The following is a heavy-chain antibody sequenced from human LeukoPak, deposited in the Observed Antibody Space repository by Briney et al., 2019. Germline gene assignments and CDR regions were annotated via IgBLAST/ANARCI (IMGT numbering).Heavy chain of an antibody. V-gene: IGHV4-59*01. Sequence: SETLSLTCAVSGGSISSYYWSWIRQPLGKGLEWIGYIYYSGSTNYNPSLKSRVTISVDTSKNQFSLKLSSVTAADTAVYYCARGYDSSGYYSPDFDYWGQGTLVTVSS. J-gene: IGHJ4*02. CDR1: GGSISSYY. D-gene: IGHD3-22*01. CDR2: IYYSGST. CDR3: ARGYDSSGYYSPDFDY.